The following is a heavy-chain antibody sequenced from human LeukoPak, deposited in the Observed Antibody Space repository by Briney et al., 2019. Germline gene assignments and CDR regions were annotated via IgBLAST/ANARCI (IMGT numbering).Heavy chain of an antibody. CDR3: VKWGPYCSTYYCPALES. Sequence: GGSLRLSCAASGFMFSDHWMSWVRQAPGKGPEWVANINAHGSQQYSVDSLKGRFTVSRDNAKKSLYLQMNDLRVEDTAVYFCVKWGPYCSTYYCPALESWGQGTLVTVSS. J-gene: IGHJ4*02. D-gene: IGHD2-2*01. V-gene: IGHV3-7*01. CDR2: INAHGSQQ. CDR1: GFMFSDHW.